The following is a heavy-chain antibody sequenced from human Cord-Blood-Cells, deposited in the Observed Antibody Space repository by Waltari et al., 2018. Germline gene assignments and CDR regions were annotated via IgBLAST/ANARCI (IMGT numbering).Heavy chain of an antibody. CDR3: ARDQGRDVLRFLEWSYNWFDP. J-gene: IGHJ5*02. CDR1: GYSISSGYY. CDR2: IYHSGST. Sequence: QVQLQESGPGLVKPSETLSLTCAVSGYSISSGYYWGWIRQPPGKGLEWIGSIYHSGSTYYNPSLKSRVTISVDTSKNQFSLKLSSVTAADTAVYYCARDQGRDVLRFLEWSYNWFDPWGQGTLVTVSS. D-gene: IGHD3-3*01. V-gene: IGHV4-38-2*02.